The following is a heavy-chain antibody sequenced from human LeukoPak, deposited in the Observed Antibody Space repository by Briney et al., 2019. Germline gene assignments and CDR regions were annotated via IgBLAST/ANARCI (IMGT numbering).Heavy chain of an antibody. CDR3: ARSPWGSMVRGTYYFDY. V-gene: IGHV3-23*01. CDR1: GFTFSDAW. D-gene: IGHD3-10*01. Sequence: GGSLRLSCAASGFTFSDAWMSWVRQAPGKGLEWVSAISGSGGSTYYADSVKGRFTISRDNSKNTLYLQMNSLRAEDTAVYYCARSPWGSMVRGTYYFDYWGQGTLVTVSS. CDR2: ISGSGGST. J-gene: IGHJ4*02.